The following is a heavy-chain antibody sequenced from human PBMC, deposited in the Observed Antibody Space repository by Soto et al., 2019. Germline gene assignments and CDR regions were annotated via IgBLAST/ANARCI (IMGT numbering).Heavy chain of an antibody. CDR3: ANSYGDYVYGYYYYGMDV. V-gene: IGHV3-30*18. J-gene: IGHJ6*02. CDR1: GFTFSSYG. Sequence: GGSLRLSCAASGFTFSSYGMHWVRQAPGKGLEWVAVISSDGSYKYYADSVKGRFTISRDNSKNTLYVQMNSLRAEDTAVYYCANSYGDYVYGYYYYGMDVWGQGTTVTVSS. CDR2: ISSDGSYK. D-gene: IGHD4-17*01.